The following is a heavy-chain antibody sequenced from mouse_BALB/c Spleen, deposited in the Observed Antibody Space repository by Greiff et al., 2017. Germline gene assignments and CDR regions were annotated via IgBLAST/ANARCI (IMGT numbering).Heavy chain of an antibody. CDR3: ARRDDGDFYAMDY. Sequence: VQVVESGPGLVAPSQSLSITCTVSGFSLTGYGVNWVRQPPGKGLEWLGMIWGDGSTYYNSALNSRLSISTDNSKSQVFLKMNSLQTDDTARYYCARRDDGDFYAMDYWGQGTSVTVSS. V-gene: IGHV2-6-7*01. CDR1: GFSLTGYG. J-gene: IGHJ4*01. CDR2: IWGDGST. D-gene: IGHD2-3*01.